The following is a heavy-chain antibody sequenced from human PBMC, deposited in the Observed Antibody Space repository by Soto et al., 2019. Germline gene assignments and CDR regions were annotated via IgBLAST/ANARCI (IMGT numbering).Heavy chain of an antibody. CDR1: GYSFISYG. CDR3: VTDYMRGRDY. Sequence: QVQLVQAGAEVKKPGASVKISCKASGYSFISYGMHWVRQAPGQRPEWMGWINGGNGGTEYSQSYQGRVTITMDTSATTVFLKLRSLVSLDTAIYSCVTDYMRGRDYWGQGALVAVSS. J-gene: IGHJ4*02. V-gene: IGHV1-3*01. D-gene: IGHD5-12*01. CDR2: INGGNGGT.